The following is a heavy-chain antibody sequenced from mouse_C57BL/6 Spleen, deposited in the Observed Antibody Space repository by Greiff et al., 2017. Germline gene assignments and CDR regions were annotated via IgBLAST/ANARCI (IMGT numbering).Heavy chain of an antibody. CDR1: GYTFTSYW. V-gene: IGHV1-64*01. Sequence: QVQLQQPGAELVKPGASVKLSCKASGYTFTSYWMHWVKQRPGQGLEWIGMIHPNSGSTNYNEKFKSKATLTVDKSSSTAYMQLSSLTSEDSAVXYCARGLYYGSSLDYWGQGTTLTVSS. J-gene: IGHJ2*01. D-gene: IGHD1-1*01. CDR3: ARGLYYGSSLDY. CDR2: IHPNSGST.